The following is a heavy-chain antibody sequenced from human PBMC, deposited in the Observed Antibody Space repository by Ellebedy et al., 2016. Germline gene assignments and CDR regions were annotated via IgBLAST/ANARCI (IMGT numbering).Heavy chain of an antibody. V-gene: IGHV3-15*01. CDR1: GFTFSNAW. CDR2: IKSKTDGGAA. Sequence: GGSLRLSCAASGFTFSNAWMNWVRQAPGKGLEWVGRIKSKTDGGAADSAAPVKGRFTIPRDDSKNTLYLQMNSLKTEDTAVYFCTTVYRYNYDSVWGQGTLSPSPQ. D-gene: IGHD5-18*01. J-gene: IGHJ4*02. CDR3: TTVYRYNYDSV.